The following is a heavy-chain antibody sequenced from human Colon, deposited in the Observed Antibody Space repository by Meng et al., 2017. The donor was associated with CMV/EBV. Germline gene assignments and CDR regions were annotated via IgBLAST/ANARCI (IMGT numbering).Heavy chain of an antibody. J-gene: IGHJ5*02. V-gene: IGHV1-2*02. CDR3: ARGGRRRNSDGSGYSLIWFDP. Sequence: ASVKVSCKASGYTFTGYYMYWVRQAPGQGLEWMGWINPNSGGTKYEQKFQGRVTMTRDTSISAAYMELSRLSSDDTAVYYCARGGRRRNSDGSGYSLIWFDPWGQGTLVTVSS. CDR2: INPNSGGT. CDR1: GYTFTGYY. D-gene: IGHD3-3*01.